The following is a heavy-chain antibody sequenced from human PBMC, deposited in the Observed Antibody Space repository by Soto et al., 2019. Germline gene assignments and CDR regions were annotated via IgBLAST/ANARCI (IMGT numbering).Heavy chain of an antibody. CDR1: GFTFSSYA. CDR2: ISGSGGST. D-gene: IGHD3-9*01. J-gene: IGHJ3*02. CDR3: AKDLYDILTGYPPVNDAFDI. V-gene: IGHV3-23*01. Sequence: GGSLRLSCAASGFTFSSYAMSWVRQAPGKGLEWVSAISGSGGSTYYADSVKGRFTISRDNSKNTLYLQMNSLRAEDTAVYYCAKDLYDILTGYPPVNDAFDIWGQGTIVTVSS.